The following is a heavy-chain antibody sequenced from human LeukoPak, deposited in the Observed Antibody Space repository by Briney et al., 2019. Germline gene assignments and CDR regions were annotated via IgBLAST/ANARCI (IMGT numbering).Heavy chain of an antibody. J-gene: IGHJ4*02. V-gene: IGHV1-69*01. CDR2: IIPIFGTA. CDR3: ARGRAVAGTDGVDY. D-gene: IGHD6-19*01. Sequence: LVKVSCKASGGTFSSYAISWVRQAPGQGLEWMGGIIPIFGTANYAQKFQGRVTITADESTSTAYMELSSLRSEDTAVYYCARGRAVAGTDGVDYWGQGTLVTVSS. CDR1: GGTFSSYA.